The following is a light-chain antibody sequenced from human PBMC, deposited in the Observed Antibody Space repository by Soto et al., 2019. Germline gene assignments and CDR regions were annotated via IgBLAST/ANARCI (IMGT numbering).Light chain of an antibody. J-gene: IGKJ1*01. Sequence: EIVLTQSPGSLSLSPGERATLSCRASQSVSSTFFAWYQQRPGQAPRLLMYGASSRATGIPERFSGSGSGTDFTLTISRLEPEDFGVYYCQQFESSVTFGQGTKVE. CDR1: QSVSSTF. CDR2: GAS. CDR3: QQFESSVT. V-gene: IGKV3-20*01.